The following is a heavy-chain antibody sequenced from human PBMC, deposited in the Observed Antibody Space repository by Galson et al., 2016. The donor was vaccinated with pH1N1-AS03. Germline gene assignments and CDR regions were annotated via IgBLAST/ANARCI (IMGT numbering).Heavy chain of an antibody. J-gene: IGHJ4*02. CDR2: ITSSGGSGPTI. V-gene: IGHV3-11*01. D-gene: IGHD3-9*01. CDR3: ARGWYDIWTSYLVDPCDY. Sequence: SLRLSCAASGFTFSDYYMSWIRQAPGKGLEWISCITSSGGSGPTIYYADSVKGRFTISRDNAKNSLYLQMNSLRADDTAVYYCARGWYDIWTSYLVDPCDYWGQGALVTISS. CDR1: GFTFSDYY.